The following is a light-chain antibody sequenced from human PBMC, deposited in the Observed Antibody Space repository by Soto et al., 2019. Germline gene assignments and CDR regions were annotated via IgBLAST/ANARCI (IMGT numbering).Light chain of an antibody. Sequence: QSVLTQPPSASGSPGQSVTISCTGTSSDVGKYDYVSWFQHHPGKAPKLIIYEVSKRPSGVPDRFSGSKSGSTASLTVSGLQTDDEADYYCNSYVAGSIVFGTGTKVTVL. CDR2: EVS. CDR1: SSDVGKYDY. V-gene: IGLV2-8*01. CDR3: NSYVAGSIV. J-gene: IGLJ1*01.